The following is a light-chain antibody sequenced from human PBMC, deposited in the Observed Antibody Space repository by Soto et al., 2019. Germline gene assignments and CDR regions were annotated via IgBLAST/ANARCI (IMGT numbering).Light chain of an antibody. V-gene: IGKV3-20*01. Sequence: EIVLTQSPGTLSLSPGERATLSCMASQSVSSRSLAWYQQKPDQAPRLLIAGASSRATGIPDRFSGSGSGTDFTLTISRLEPEDFAVYYCQQYGSSPPTFGQGTKVEIK. CDR1: QSVSSRS. CDR2: GAS. J-gene: IGKJ1*01. CDR3: QQYGSSPPT.